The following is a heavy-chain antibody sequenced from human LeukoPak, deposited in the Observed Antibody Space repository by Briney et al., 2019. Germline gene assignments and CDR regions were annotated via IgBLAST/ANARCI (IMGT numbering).Heavy chain of an antibody. J-gene: IGHJ4*02. D-gene: IGHD3-22*01. CDR3: ARARPRWLLDY. CDR2: ISAYNGNT. Sequence: GASVKVSCKAYGYTFTSYGISWVREAPGQGREWMGWISAYNGNTNYAQKLQGRVTMTTDTSPNTAYMELRSLRSDDTAVYYCARARPRWLLDYWGQRTLVTVSS. V-gene: IGHV1-18*01. CDR1: GYTFTSYG.